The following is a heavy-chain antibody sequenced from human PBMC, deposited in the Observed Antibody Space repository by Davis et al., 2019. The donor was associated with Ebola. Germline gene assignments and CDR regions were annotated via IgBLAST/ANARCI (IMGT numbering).Heavy chain of an antibody. CDR1: NGSISSSTSY. CDR3: ARVAYSGSYFFAYYFDY. Sequence: PSETLSLTCTVSNGSISSSTSYWGWIRQPPGKGLEWIGSIYYSGSTHYNPSFKSRVTMSVDTSKNQFSLKLTSVTAADTAVYYCARVAYSGSYFFAYYFDYWGQGTQVTVSS. D-gene: IGHD1-26*01. CDR2: IYYSGST. V-gene: IGHV4-39*07. J-gene: IGHJ4*02.